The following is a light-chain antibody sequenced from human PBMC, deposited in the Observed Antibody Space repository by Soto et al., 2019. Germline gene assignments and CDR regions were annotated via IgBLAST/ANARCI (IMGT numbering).Light chain of an antibody. CDR3: CSYAGSYTYV. Sequence: QSARTQPRSVSGSPGQSATISCTGTSSDVGGYNYVSWYQQHPGKAPKLMIYDVTKRPSGVPDRFSGSKSGNTASLTISGLQAEDEADYYCCSYAGSYTYVFGTGTKVTVL. CDR1: SSDVGGYNY. V-gene: IGLV2-11*01. J-gene: IGLJ1*01. CDR2: DVT.